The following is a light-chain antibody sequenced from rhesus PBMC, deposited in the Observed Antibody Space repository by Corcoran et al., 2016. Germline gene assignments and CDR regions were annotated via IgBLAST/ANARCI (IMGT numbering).Light chain of an antibody. V-gene: IGKV1-25*01. CDR1: QGISSY. Sequence: DIQMTQSPSSVSASVGDRVTITCRARQGISSYLAWSQQKPGKAPTLLKYYATTLQSGVPSRFSGSGSGTEFTLTISSLQPEDVATYYCQQYNSLPYSFGQGTKVEIK. J-gene: IGKJ2*01. CDR2: YAT. CDR3: QQYNSLPYS.